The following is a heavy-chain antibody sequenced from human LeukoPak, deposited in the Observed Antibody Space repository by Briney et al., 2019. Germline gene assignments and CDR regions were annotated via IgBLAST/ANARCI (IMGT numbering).Heavy chain of an antibody. V-gene: IGHV3-21*01. CDR3: ARDPGNGLPYFDY. D-gene: IGHD1-1*01. Sequence: GGSLRLSCAASGFTFSSYSMNWVRQAPGKGLEWVSSISSSSSYIYYADSVKGRFTISRDNAKNSLYLQMNSLRAEDTAVYYCARDPGNGLPYFDYWGQGTLVPVSS. J-gene: IGHJ4*02. CDR1: GFTFSSYS. CDR2: ISSSSSYI.